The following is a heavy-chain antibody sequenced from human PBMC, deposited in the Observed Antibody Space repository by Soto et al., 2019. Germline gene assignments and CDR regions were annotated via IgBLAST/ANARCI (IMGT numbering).Heavy chain of an antibody. V-gene: IGHV1-18*01. Sequence: AAVKVTCKASGYSFISFGVNWVRQAPGQGLEWMGWDNAYNGNTNYAQKFQARVTLTADTSTSTAYMEVGSLRSDDTAVYYGANGAAGVEAYDIWGQGTLVTVSS. CDR2: DNAYNGNT. J-gene: IGHJ4*02. CDR1: GYSFISFG. D-gene: IGHD3-9*01. CDR3: ANGAAGVEAYDI.